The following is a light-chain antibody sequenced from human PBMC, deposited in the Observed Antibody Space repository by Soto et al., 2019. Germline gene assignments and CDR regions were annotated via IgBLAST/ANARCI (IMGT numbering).Light chain of an antibody. CDR1: SGYSNYK. V-gene: IGLV9-49*01. CDR2: VGTGGIVG. J-gene: IGLJ1*01. CDR3: GADQGSGSNFVPGYV. Sequence: QLVLTQPPSASASLGASVTLTCTLSSGYSNYKVDWYQQRPGKGPRFVMRVGTGGIVGSKGDGIPDRFSVLGSGLNRYLTIKNIQEEDESDYHGGADQGSGSNFVPGYVFGTGTKLTVL.